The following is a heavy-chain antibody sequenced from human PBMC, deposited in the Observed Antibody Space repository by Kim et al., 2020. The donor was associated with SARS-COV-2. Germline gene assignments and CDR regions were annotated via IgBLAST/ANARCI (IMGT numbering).Heavy chain of an antibody. V-gene: IGHV4-59*13. CDR3: ARELVAATLYFDY. CDR1: GGSISSYY. J-gene: IGHJ4*02. Sequence: SETLSLTCTVSGGSISSYYWSWIRQPPGKGLEWIGYIYYSGSTNYNPSLKSRVTISVDTSKNQFSLKLSSVTAADTAVYYCARELVAATLYFDYWGQGTLVTVSS. CDR2: IYYSGST. D-gene: IGHD2-15*01.